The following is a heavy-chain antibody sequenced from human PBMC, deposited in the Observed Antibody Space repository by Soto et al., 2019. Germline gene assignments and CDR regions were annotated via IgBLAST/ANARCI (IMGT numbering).Heavy chain of an antibody. V-gene: IGHV4-61*05. D-gene: IGHD5-12*01. J-gene: IGHJ4*02. Sequence: PSETLSLTCTVSGGSISSSSYYWGWIRQPPGKGLEWIGYIYYSGSTNYNPSLKSRVTISVDTSKNQFSLKLSSVTAADTAVYYCARTPSGLTNFDYWGQGTLVTVSS. CDR3: ARTPSGLTNFDY. CDR1: GGSISSSSYY. CDR2: IYYSGST.